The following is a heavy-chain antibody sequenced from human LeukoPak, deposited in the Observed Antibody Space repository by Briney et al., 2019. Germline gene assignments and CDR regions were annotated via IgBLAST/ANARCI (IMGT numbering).Heavy chain of an antibody. J-gene: IGHJ6*03. Sequence: SETLSLTCTVSGGSISSYYWSWIRQPPGKGLEWIGYIYYSGSTNYNPSLKSRVTISVDTSKNQFSLKLSSVTAADTAVYYCARSSGYSRGAMDVWGKGTTVTVSS. CDR2: IYYSGST. CDR3: ARSSGYSRGAMDV. V-gene: IGHV4-59*12. CDR1: GGSISSYY. D-gene: IGHD3-22*01.